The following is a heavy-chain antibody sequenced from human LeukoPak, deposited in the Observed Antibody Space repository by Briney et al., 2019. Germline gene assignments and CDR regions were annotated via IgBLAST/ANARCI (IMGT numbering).Heavy chain of an antibody. J-gene: IGHJ5*02. V-gene: IGHV4-59*01. D-gene: IGHD5-18*01. CDR2: IYYSGST. CDR3: ARWGYSYGYETWFDP. Sequence: PSETLSLTCTVSGGSISSYYWSWIRQPPGKGLEWIGYIYYSGSTNYNPSLKSRVTISVDTSKNQFSLKLSSVTAADTAVYYCARWGYSYGYETWFDPWGQGTLVTVSS. CDR1: GGSISSYY.